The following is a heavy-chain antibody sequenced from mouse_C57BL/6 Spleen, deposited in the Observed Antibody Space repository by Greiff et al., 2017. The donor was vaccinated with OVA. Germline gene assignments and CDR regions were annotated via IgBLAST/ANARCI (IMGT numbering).Heavy chain of an antibody. CDR2: INPNNGGT. CDR1: GYTFTDYY. J-gene: IGHJ3*01. D-gene: IGHD1-1*01. Sequence: EVQLQQSGPELVKPGASVKISCKASGYTFTDYYMNWVKQSHGKSLEWIGDINPNNGGTSYNQKFKGKATLTVDKSSSTAYMQLSSLTSEDSAVYYCAREGYYGSSPWFAYWGQGTLVTVSA. CDR3: AREGYYGSSPWFAY. V-gene: IGHV1-26*01.